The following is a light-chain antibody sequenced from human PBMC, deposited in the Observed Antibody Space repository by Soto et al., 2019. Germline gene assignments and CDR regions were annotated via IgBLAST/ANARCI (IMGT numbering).Light chain of an antibody. V-gene: IGLV2-23*01. CDR2: DGT. Sequence: QSVLTQPDSVSGSPGQSITISCSDVGTYGVVSWYQQHPGKVPKLMIYDGTQRPSAVSDRFSGSKSANTASLKISGLQAEDEADYYCSLDAGPNTYVFGTGTKVTVL. CDR3: SLDAGPNTYV. J-gene: IGLJ1*01. CDR1: DVGTYGV.